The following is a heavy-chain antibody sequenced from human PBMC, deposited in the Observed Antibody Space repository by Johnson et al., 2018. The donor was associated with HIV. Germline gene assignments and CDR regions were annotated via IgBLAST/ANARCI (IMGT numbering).Heavy chain of an antibody. J-gene: IGHJ3*02. V-gene: IGHV3-66*01. CDR3: ARVGAGHISGPDMVFDI. D-gene: IGHD6-19*01. Sequence: EQLVESGGGLVQPGGSLRLYCAASGFTVRSNYMSWVRQAPGKGLEWVSVIYSGGSTYYADTVKGRFTISRDNSKNTLYLLMNSRRAEDTAGYHCARVGAGHISGPDMVFDIWGQGTMVTVSS. CDR2: IYSGGST. CDR1: GFTVRSNY.